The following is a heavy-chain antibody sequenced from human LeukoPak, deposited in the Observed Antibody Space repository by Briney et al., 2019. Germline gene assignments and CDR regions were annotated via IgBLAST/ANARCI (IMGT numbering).Heavy chain of an antibody. V-gene: IGHV3-30*04. CDR2: ISSGGTIK. D-gene: IGHD6-13*01. CDR3: AKDRAYSSSPYYFDY. J-gene: IGHJ4*02. CDR1: GFIFNNYA. Sequence: GGSLRLSCAASGFIFNNYAMNWVRQAPGKGLEWVAVISSGGTIKYYADSVKGRFTISRDNSKNTLYLQMNSLRAEDTAVYYCAKDRAYSSSPYYFDYWGQGTLVTVSS.